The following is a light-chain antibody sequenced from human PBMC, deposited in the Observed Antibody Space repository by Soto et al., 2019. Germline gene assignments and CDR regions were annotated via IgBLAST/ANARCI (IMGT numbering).Light chain of an antibody. V-gene: IGKV3-20*01. CDR1: LIVSSGF. CDR2: GAS. J-gene: IGKJ2*01. Sequence: EIVLTQSPGTLSLSPGERATLSCRASLIVSSGFLAWYQHKPGQAPRLLIYGASTRAIGIPNRFSGSGSGTDFALTISRLEPEDFAVYYCQQYGSLGTFGQGTKLEIK. CDR3: QQYGSLGT.